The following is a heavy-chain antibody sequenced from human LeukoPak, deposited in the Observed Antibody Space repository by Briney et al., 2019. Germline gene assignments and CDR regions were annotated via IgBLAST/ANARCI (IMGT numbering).Heavy chain of an antibody. D-gene: IGHD6-19*01. V-gene: IGHV3-23*01. CDR3: AKGTQWLALDAFDI. Sequence: PGGPRSLSSAGSGFTFRSYAMSWVRQAPGKELEWVSAISGSSGSTYYADSVKGRFTISRDNSKNTLYLQMNSLRAEDTAVYYCAKGTQWLALDAFDIWGQGTMVTVSS. CDR2: ISGSSGST. CDR1: GFTFRSYA. J-gene: IGHJ3*02.